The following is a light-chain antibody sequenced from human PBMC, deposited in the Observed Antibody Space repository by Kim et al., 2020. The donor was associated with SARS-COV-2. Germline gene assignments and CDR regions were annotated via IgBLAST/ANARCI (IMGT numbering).Light chain of an antibody. CDR2: WAS. J-gene: IGKJ2*02. Sequence: RATINCKAGQSVLHSYNNEDHLAWYQQKPGQPPNLLIYWASTRESGVPDRFSGSGSGTDFTLTISSLQAEDVAIYYCQQYYSTPWTFGQGTKLEI. CDR1: QSVLHSYNNEDH. V-gene: IGKV4-1*01. CDR3: QQYYSTPWT.